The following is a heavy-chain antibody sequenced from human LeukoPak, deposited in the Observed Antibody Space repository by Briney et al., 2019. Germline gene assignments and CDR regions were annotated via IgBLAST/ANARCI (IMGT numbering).Heavy chain of an antibody. CDR2: INPSGDPT. Sequence: ASVKVSCKASGYTFTGYYMHWVRQAPGQGLEWVGIINPSGDPTTYAQKFQGRVTMTSDMSTSTVYMELSSLRSEDTAVYYCAKDDAWGRYKHWGQGTLVTVSS. D-gene: IGHD3-16*01. V-gene: IGHV1-46*01. CDR1: GYTFTGYY. J-gene: IGHJ1*01. CDR3: AKDDAWGRYKH.